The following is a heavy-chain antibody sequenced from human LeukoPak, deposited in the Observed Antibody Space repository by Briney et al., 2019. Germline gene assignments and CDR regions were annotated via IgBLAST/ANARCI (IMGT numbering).Heavy chain of an antibody. Sequence: GSLRLSCAASGFTFDAYGLSWVRQAPGKGLEWVSGINWNDGSTDYADSVKGRFTISRDKAKNSLYLQMNSLRAEDTALYYCARVPETTQLFDYWGQGTLVTVSS. CDR1: GFTFDAYG. CDR2: INWNDGST. D-gene: IGHD1-14*01. V-gene: IGHV3-20*04. J-gene: IGHJ4*02. CDR3: ARVPETTQLFDY.